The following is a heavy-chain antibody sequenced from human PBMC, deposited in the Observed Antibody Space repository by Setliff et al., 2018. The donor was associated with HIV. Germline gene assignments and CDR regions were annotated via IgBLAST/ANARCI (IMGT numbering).Heavy chain of an antibody. CDR1: GGSISSSSYY. CDR2: INHSGST. Sequence: SETLSLTCTVSGGSISSSSYYWGWIRQPPGKGLEWIGEINHSGSTNYNPSLKSRVTISVDTSKNQFSLKLSSVTAADTAVYYCAREWAVAGRGGAFDIWGQGTMVTVSS. CDR3: AREWAVAGRGGAFDI. J-gene: IGHJ3*02. D-gene: IGHD6-19*01. V-gene: IGHV4-39*07.